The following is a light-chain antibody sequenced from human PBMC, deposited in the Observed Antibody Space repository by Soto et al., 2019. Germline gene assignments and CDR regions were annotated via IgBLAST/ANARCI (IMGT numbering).Light chain of an antibody. Sequence: DIQMTQSPSTLSAFVGDRVTITCRASQTINNWLAWYQQKPGKAPKLLIYKASSLESGVPSRFSGSGSGTEFTLTISSLQPDDFATCYCQQYKSYSSYTFGQGTKLEIK. CDR1: QTINNW. CDR3: QQYKSYSSYT. CDR2: KAS. J-gene: IGKJ2*01. V-gene: IGKV1-5*03.